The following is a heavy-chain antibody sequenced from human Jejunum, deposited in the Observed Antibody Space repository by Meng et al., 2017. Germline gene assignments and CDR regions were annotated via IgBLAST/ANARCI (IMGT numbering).Heavy chain of an antibody. D-gene: IGHD1-26*01. Sequence: QVQLVQLCSEFKTPRASVKVSCMASAYTFTNYDINWVRQAPGQGLEWMGWINTKTGNPMYAQGFTGRFVFSLDTSVSTAHLHISTLTPEDTAVYYCATSGGGFDYWGQGTLVTVSS. CDR3: ATSGGGFDY. V-gene: IGHV7-4-1*02. J-gene: IGHJ4*02. CDR1: AYTFTNYD. CDR2: INTKTGNP.